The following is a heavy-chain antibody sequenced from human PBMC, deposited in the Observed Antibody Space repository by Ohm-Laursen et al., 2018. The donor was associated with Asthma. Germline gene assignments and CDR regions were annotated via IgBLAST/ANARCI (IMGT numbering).Heavy chain of an antibody. J-gene: IGHJ4*02. CDR1: GVAFTDSW. V-gene: IGHV3-7*01. CDR3: VTDAWWSYVH. Sequence: GSLRLSCTASGVAFTDSWMSWVRQLPGGSLEWVAKINPLGYEKYYMDSVRGRFTVSRDNAKNSLYLEMNSLRVEDTAVYYCVTDAWWSYVHWGLGTLVTASS. CDR2: INPLGYEK. D-gene: IGHD1-26*01.